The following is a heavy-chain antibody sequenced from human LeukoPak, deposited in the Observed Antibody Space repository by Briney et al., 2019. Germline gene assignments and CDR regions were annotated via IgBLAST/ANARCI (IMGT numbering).Heavy chain of an antibody. Sequence: GGSLRLSCSASGFTFSRYSMNWVRQAPGKGLEWVSYISSSGTTIYYADSVKGRFTTSRDSAQNSLYLQMNSLRAEDTAVYYCARDGSYYYDSSGYWPYYMDVWGKGTTVTVSS. D-gene: IGHD3-22*01. CDR1: GFTFSRYS. J-gene: IGHJ6*03. V-gene: IGHV3-48*01. CDR2: ISSSGTTI. CDR3: ARDGSYYYDSSGYWPYYMDV.